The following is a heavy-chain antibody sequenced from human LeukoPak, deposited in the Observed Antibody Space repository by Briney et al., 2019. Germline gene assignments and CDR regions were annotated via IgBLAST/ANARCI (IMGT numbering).Heavy chain of an antibody. J-gene: IGHJ4*02. CDR3: AQGDDYVWGSYRVRRRPLDY. Sequence: PGGSLRLSCAASGFTFDDYTMHWVRQAPGKGLEWVSLISWDGGSTYYADSVKGRFTISRDNSKNSLYLQMNSLRTEDTALYYCAQGDDYVWGSYRVRRRPLDYWGQGTLVTVSS. V-gene: IGHV3-43*01. CDR1: GFTFDDYT. CDR2: ISWDGGST. D-gene: IGHD3-16*02.